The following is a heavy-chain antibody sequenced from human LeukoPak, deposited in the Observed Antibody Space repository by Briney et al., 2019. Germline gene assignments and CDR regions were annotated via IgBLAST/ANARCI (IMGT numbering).Heavy chain of an antibody. D-gene: IGHD4-17*01. Sequence: GGSLRLSCAASGFTFSSYWMHWVRQAPGEGLVWVSRINSDGSSTSYADSVKGRFTISRDNAKNTLYLQMNSLRAEDTAVYYCARCPERCNWFDPWGQGTLVTVSS. CDR3: ARCPERCNWFDP. CDR1: GFTFSSYW. V-gene: IGHV3-74*01. CDR2: INSDGSST. J-gene: IGHJ5*02.